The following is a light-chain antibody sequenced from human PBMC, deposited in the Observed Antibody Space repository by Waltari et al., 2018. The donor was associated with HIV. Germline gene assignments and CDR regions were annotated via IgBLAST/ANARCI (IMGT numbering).Light chain of an antibody. Sequence: DIQMTQSPSSLSASVGDRVTIACRASQSIASYLNWYQQKPGKAPQLLIYAASSLQNGAPSRFSGSGSETDFTLTISSLQPEDFATYDCQQSYTPPPTFGQGTKVEIK. CDR3: QQSYTPPPT. CDR1: QSIASY. J-gene: IGKJ1*01. CDR2: AAS. V-gene: IGKV1-39*01.